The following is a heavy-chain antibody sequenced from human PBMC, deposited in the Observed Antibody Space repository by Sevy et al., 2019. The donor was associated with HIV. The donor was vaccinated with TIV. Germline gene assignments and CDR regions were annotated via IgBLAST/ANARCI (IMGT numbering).Heavy chain of an antibody. CDR3: AREGCTKPHDY. D-gene: IGHD2-8*01. J-gene: IGHJ4*02. CDR2: LSFGCGEI. V-gene: IGHV3-23*01. CDR1: GFTFSKYS. Sequence: GWSLRLSCAASGFTFSKYSMSWVRQPPGKGLEWVSTLSFGCGEINYADSVKGRFTISRDNSKSSVYLQMNNLRPEDTAVYYCAREGCTKPHDYWGQGILVTVSS.